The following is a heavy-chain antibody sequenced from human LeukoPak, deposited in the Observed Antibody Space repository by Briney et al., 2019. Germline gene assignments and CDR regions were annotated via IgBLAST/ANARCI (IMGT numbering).Heavy chain of an antibody. CDR3: AKAQGPIAAAGSYFDY. V-gene: IGHV3-9*01. CDR1: GFTLDDYA. D-gene: IGHD6-13*01. J-gene: IGHJ4*02. CDR2: SCWKSGSI. Sequence: PGRSLRLSCAASGFTLDDYATHWVRQAPGNGMEWVSGSCWKSGSIGYADSVKGRFTISRDNAKISLCLQMNSLRAEDTALYYCAKAQGPIAAAGSYFDYWGQGTLVTVSS.